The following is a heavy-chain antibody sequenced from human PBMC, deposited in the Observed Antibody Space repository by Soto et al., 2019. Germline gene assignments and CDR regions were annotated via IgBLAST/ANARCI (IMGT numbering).Heavy chain of an antibody. Sequence: PSETLSLTCTVSGGSISSSSYYWGWIRQPPGKGLEWIGSIYYSGSTYYNPSLKSRVTISVDTSKNQFSLKLSSVTAADTAVYYCARQSRGGMATNYGMDVWGQGTTVTAP. CDR2: IYYSGST. D-gene: IGHD1-20*01. V-gene: IGHV4-39*01. J-gene: IGHJ6*02. CDR1: GGSISSSSYY. CDR3: ARQSRGGMATNYGMDV.